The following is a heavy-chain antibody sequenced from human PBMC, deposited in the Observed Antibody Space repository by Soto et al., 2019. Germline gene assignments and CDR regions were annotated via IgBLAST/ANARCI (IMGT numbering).Heavy chain of an antibody. CDR3: ATQQADRLGQYHYNYGMDV. Sequence: GDSLKISCQVSVYSFTKYWIGWVRQMPGKGLECMWIIYPGDSDTRYSPSFQGQVTISDDQPITTAYLQWSSLKASDTAMYYCATQQADRLGQYHYNYGMDVWGQGTTVTVSS. J-gene: IGHJ6*02. CDR2: IYPGDSDT. D-gene: IGHD6-6*01. CDR1: VYSFTKYW. V-gene: IGHV5-51*01.